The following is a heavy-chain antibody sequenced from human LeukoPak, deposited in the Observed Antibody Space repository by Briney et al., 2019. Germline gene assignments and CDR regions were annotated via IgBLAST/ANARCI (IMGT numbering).Heavy chain of an antibody. CDR2: INPSSGDT. CDR3: ARIKWAAAND. CDR1: GYTFTGYY. J-gene: IGHJ4*02. V-gene: IGHV1-2*02. Sequence: ASVKVSCKASGYTFTGYYIHWVRQAPGQGLEWMGWINPSSGDTNYAQNFRGRVSMTRDTSINTAYMELSSLRSDDTAVYYCARIKWAAANDWGLGTLVTVSS. D-gene: IGHD6-13*01.